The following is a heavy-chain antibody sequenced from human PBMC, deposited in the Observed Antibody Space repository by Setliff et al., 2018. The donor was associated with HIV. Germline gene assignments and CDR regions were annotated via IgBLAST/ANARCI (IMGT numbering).Heavy chain of an antibody. J-gene: IGHJ4*02. V-gene: IGHV4-38-2*01. Sequence: TLSLTCAVFGYSISSGYYWGWIRQPPGKGLEWIGSMYQSGTTNYNPSLKSRVTISMDTSMNQFSLKMTSMTAEDTALYYCARQRHSGRGFFDYWGQGILVTVSS. CDR1: GYSISSGYY. D-gene: IGHD1-26*01. CDR2: MYQSGTT. CDR3: ARQRHSGRGFFDY.